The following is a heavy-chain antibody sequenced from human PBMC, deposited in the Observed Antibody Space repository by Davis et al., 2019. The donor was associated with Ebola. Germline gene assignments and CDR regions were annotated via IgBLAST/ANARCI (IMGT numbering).Heavy chain of an antibody. CDR2: IYLSGST. J-gene: IGHJ6*02. Sequence: SLRPTCPLSGSSISSSNWCRSVRQPPGKGLEWIGEIYLSGSTTYNPSLKSRVTISVDTSKNQFSLKLSSVTATDTDVYYCARDFRPRYSSSWYYYYGMDVWGQGTTVTVSS. D-gene: IGHD6-13*01. V-gene: IGHV4-4*02. CDR3: ARDFRPRYSSSWYYYYGMDV. CDR1: GSSISSSNW.